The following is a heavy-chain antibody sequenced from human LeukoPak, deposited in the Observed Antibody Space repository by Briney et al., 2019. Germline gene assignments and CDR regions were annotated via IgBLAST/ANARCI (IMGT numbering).Heavy chain of an antibody. V-gene: IGHV1-46*01. CDR2: INPSGGST. CDR3: ARDQSSSRFDY. Sequence: ASVKVSCKASGYTFTSYYMHWVRQALGQGLEWMGIINPSGGSTSYAQKFQGRVTMTRDMSTSTVYMELSSLRSEDTAVYYCARDQSSSRFDYWGQETLVTVSS. CDR1: GYTFTSYY. J-gene: IGHJ4*02. D-gene: IGHD6-13*01.